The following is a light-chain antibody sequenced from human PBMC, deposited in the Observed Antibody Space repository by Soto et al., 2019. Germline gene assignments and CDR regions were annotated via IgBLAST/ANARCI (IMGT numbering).Light chain of an antibody. CDR1: SSDVGTYDY. CDR2: EVT. Sequence: QSVLTQPASVSGSPGQSIAISCTGTSSDVGTYDYVSWYQQYPDKAPKLIIYEVTQRPSGVSNRFSGSKSGNTASLTISGLQAEDEADYYCSSHTSVNTRVFGTGTKVTDL. J-gene: IGLJ1*01. CDR3: SSHTSVNTRV. V-gene: IGLV2-14*01.